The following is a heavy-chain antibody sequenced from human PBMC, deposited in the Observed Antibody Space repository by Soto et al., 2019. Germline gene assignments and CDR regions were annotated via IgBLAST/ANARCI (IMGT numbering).Heavy chain of an antibody. Sequence: LSLTCTVSGGSISSYYWSWIRQPAGKGLEWIGRIYTSGSTNYNPSLKSRVTMSVDTSKNQFSLKLSSVTAADTAVYYCAREVAAADYYNWFDPWGQGTLVTVSS. CDR1: GGSISSYY. CDR2: IYTSGST. J-gene: IGHJ5*02. D-gene: IGHD6-13*01. CDR3: AREVAAADYYNWFDP. V-gene: IGHV4-4*07.